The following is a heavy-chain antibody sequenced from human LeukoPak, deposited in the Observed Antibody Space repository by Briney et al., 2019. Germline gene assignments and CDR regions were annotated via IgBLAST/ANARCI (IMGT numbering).Heavy chain of an antibody. J-gene: IGHJ4*02. CDR2: ISVYNGNT. CDR1: GYTFISYG. Sequence: ASVKVSCKASGYTFISYGISWVRQAPGQGLEWMGWISVYNGNTKYAQKLQGRVTVTTDTSTSTAYMELRSLRSDDTAVYYCARVPKMTTGSPTVDYWGQVTLVTVSS. D-gene: IGHD4-17*01. CDR3: ARVPKMTTGSPTVDY. V-gene: IGHV1-18*01.